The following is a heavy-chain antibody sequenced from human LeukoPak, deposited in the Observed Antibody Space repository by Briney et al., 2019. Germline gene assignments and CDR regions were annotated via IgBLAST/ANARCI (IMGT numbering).Heavy chain of an antibody. J-gene: IGHJ4*02. V-gene: IGHV3-74*01. CDR3: ARSNQAGDY. Sequence: GGSLRLSCAASGFTFSSYWMHWVRHVPGKGLVWGARINPGGSSITYADSVKGRFTISRDNAKNTLYLQMDSLRAEDTGVYYCARSNQAGDYWGQGTLVTVSS. CDR1: GFTFSSYW. CDR2: INPGGSSI. D-gene: IGHD1-14*01.